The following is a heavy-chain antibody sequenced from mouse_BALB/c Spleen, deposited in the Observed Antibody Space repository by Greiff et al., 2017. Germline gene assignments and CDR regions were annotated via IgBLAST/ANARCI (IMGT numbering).Heavy chain of an antibody. D-gene: IGHD1-1*01. J-gene: IGHJ3*01. V-gene: IGHV5-6-5*01. Sequence: DVHLVESGGGLVKPGGSLKLSCAASGFTFSSYAMSWVRQTPEKRLEWVASISSGGSTYYPDSVKGRFTISRDNARNILYLQMSSLRSEDTAMYYCARGPYYYGSSYPFAYWGQGTLVTVSA. CDR2: ISSGGST. CDR3: ARGPYYYGSSYPFAY. CDR1: GFTFSSYA.